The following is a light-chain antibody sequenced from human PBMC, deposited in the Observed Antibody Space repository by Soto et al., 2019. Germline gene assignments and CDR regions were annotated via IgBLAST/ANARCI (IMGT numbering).Light chain of an antibody. J-gene: IGKJ1*01. Sequence: DIQLSQSPSSLSASVGARVPIXCRASQSISSYLNWYQQKPGKAPKLLIYAASSLQSGVPSRFSGSGSGTDFTLTISSLQPEDFATYYCQQSYSTLWTFGQGTKVDIK. CDR2: AAS. CDR1: QSISSY. V-gene: IGKV1-39*01. CDR3: QQSYSTLWT.